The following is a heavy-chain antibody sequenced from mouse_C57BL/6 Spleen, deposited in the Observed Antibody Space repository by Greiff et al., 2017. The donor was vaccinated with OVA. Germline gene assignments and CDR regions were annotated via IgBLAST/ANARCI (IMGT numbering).Heavy chain of an antibody. Sequence: EVNVVESGGGLVKPGGSLKLSCAASGFTFSSYAMSWVRQTPEKRLEWVATISDGGSYTYYPDNVKGRFTISRDNAKNNLYLQMSHLKSEDTAMYYCAREYDYDGYYAMDYWGQGTSVTVSS. D-gene: IGHD2-4*01. CDR1: GFTFSSYA. J-gene: IGHJ4*01. CDR3: AREYDYDGYYAMDY. CDR2: ISDGGSYT. V-gene: IGHV5-4*01.